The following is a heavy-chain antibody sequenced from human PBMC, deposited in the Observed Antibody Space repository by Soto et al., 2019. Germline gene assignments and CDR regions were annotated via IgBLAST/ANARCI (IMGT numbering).Heavy chain of an antibody. CDR3: AREIVTAGGNNYFDP. CDR1: GGTVASSHW. V-gene: IGHV4-4*02. D-gene: IGHD2-21*02. Sequence: QVQLQESGPRLVKPSGSLSLTCGVSGGTVASSHWWSWVRQSPGGGLEWIGNVYHTGDTNFNPSLQGRGTISGDKSNNQFSLGLNSLTAADTAVYFCAREIVTAGGNNYFDPWGPGTLVTVSS. J-gene: IGHJ5*02. CDR2: VYHTGDT.